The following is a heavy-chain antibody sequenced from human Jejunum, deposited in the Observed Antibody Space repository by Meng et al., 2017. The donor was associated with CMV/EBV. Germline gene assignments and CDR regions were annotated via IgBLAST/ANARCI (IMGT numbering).Heavy chain of an antibody. J-gene: IGHJ4*02. CDR1: YW. Sequence: YWSAWVRQMPGKGLEWMGGIFPRDSDTKYSPSCRGQITISADTSTGTAYLQWSRLQASDTAIYYCARHSYDFWNALIPAYYFDSWGQGTLVTVSS. CDR3: ARHSYDFWNALIPAYYFDS. CDR2: IFPRDSDT. V-gene: IGHV5-51*01. D-gene: IGHD3/OR15-3a*01.